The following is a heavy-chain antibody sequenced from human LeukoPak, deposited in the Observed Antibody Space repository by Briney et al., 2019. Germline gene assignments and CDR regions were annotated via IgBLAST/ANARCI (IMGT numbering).Heavy chain of an antibody. J-gene: IGHJ4*02. D-gene: IGHD1-1*01. CDR3: AGLRAGRFDY. CDR1: GFTVSSNH. CDR2: IYSGGST. V-gene: IGHV3-66*02. Sequence: GGSLRLSCAASGFTVSSNHMSWVRQAPGKGLEWVSVIYSGGSTYYADSVKGRFTISRDNSKNTLFLQMNSLRAEDTAVYYCAGLRAGRFDYWGQGTLVTVSS.